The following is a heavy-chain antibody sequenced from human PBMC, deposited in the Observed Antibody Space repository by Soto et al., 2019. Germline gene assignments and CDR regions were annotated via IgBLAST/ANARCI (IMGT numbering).Heavy chain of an antibody. V-gene: IGHV1-69*12. D-gene: IGHD2-21*02. Sequence: HVQLGQSGAEVKKPGSAVKVSCKASGGTFSSYALSWVRQAPGQGLEWMGGSIPICGTANYAQKFQGRVTITADEATSTAYMELSSLRSEDTALYSCAQMTQTVFNNWFDPWGQGTLVTVSA. CDR1: GGTFSSYA. CDR3: AQMTQTVFNNWFDP. J-gene: IGHJ5*02. CDR2: SIPICGTA.